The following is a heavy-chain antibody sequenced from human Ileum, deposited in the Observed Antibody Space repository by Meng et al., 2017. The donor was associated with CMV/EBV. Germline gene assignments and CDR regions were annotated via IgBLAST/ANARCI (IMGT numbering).Heavy chain of an antibody. CDR2: IYDDGGT. Sequence: ETLSLTCALSGFSVSSHYMTWVRQAPGKGLEWVSVIYDDGGTYHADSVKGRFTVSRDNSKNTLYLQMNSLTAKDTAIYYCATHSGGYWGQGTLVTVSS. CDR1: GFSVSSHY. CDR3: ATHSGGY. J-gene: IGHJ4*02. V-gene: IGHV3-53*01.